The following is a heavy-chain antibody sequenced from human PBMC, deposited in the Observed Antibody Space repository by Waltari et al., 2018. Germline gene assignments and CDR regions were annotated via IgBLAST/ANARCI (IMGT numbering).Heavy chain of an antibody. J-gene: IGHJ4*02. D-gene: IGHD3-3*01. V-gene: IGHV1-69*08. CDR1: GGTFSSCA. CDR3: ARHTLLYYDFWSGNFDY. Sequence: QVQLVQSGAEVKKPGSSVKVSCKASGGTFSSCAISWVRQAPGQGLEWMGRIIHIFGTANYAQKFQGRVTITADKSTSTAYMELSSLRSEDTAVYYCARHTLLYYDFWSGNFDYWGQGTLVTVSS. CDR2: IIHIFGTA.